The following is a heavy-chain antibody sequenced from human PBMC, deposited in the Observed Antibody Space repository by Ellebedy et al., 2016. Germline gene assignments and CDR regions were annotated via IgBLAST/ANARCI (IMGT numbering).Heavy chain of an antibody. J-gene: IGHJ4*02. Sequence: GGSLRLSCAASGFTFSSYTMNWVRQAPGKGLEWLSFFTTTSNIISYADSVKGRFTISRDDAENSLYLQMNSLRAEDTAVYYCARGGDYFDHWGQGILVTVSS. CDR3: ARGGDYFDH. CDR2: FTTTSNII. CDR1: GFTFSSYT. V-gene: IGHV3-48*04.